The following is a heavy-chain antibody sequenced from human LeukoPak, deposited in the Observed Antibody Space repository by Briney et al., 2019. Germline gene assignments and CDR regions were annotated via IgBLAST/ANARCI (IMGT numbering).Heavy chain of an antibody. CDR3: ARYGGNFDY. D-gene: IGHD4-23*01. CDR2: IDYSGST. Sequence: PSETLSLTCTVSGGSISSYYWSWIRQPPGKGLDWIGYIDYSGSTHYNPSLKSRVTISVDTSKNQFSLKLSSVTAADTAVYYCARYGGNFDYWGQGTLVTVSS. V-gene: IGHV4-59*01. J-gene: IGHJ4*02. CDR1: GGSISSYY.